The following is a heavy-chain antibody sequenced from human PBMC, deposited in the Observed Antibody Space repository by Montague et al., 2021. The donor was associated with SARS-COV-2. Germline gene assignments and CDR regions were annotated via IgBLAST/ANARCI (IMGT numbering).Heavy chain of an antibody. D-gene: IGHD6-19*01. Sequence: PALVKPTQTLTLTCTFSGFSLSTSGMCVSWIRQPPGKALEWLARIDWDDDRYYSTSLKTRLTISKDTSKNQVVLTMTNMDPVDTATYYCARMTVAGIPFDYWGQGTRGTGSA. CDR2: IDWDDDR. J-gene: IGHJ4*02. CDR1: GFSLSTSGMC. V-gene: IGHV2-70*11. CDR3: ARMTVAGIPFDY.